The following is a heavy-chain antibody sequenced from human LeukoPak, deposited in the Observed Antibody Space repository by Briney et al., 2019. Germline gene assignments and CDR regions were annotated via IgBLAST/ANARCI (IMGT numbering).Heavy chain of an antibody. J-gene: IGHJ4*02. CDR1: GYTFTVNY. Sequence: ASVKVSCKASGYTFTVNYMHWVRQAPGQGLEWMGTINPSGGGTTYAQKFQGRITMTRDTSTSTVYMELSSLRSEDTAVYYCARAFYDSSGYYDNWGQGTLVTVSS. CDR2: INPSGGGT. CDR3: ARAFYDSSGYYDN. D-gene: IGHD3-22*01. V-gene: IGHV1-46*01.